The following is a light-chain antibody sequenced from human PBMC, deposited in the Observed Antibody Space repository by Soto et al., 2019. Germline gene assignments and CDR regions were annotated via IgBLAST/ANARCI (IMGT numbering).Light chain of an antibody. J-gene: IGKJ3*01. CDR3: QQYGSSRFT. Sequence: EIVLTQSPGTLSLSPGERATLSCRASQSISSSYLAWYQQKPGQAPRLLVYGASSRATGIPDSFSGSGSGTDFTLTISRLEPADFAVYYCQQYGSSRFTFGPGTKVDIK. V-gene: IGKV3-20*01. CDR1: QSISSSY. CDR2: GAS.